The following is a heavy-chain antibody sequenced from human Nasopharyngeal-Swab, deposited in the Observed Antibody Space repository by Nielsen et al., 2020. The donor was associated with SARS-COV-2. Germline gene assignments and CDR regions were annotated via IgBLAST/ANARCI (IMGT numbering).Heavy chain of an antibody. V-gene: IGHV3-30-3*01. J-gene: IGHJ6*02. Sequence: GGSLRLSCAASGFTFSSYAMHWVRQAPGKGLEWVAVISYDGSNKYYADSVKGRFTISRDNSKNTLYLQMNSLRAEDTAVYYCARAFGGGYYYGMDVWGQGTPVTVSS. CDR3: ARAFGGGYYYGMDV. CDR1: GFTFSSYA. D-gene: IGHD3-10*01. CDR2: ISYDGSNK.